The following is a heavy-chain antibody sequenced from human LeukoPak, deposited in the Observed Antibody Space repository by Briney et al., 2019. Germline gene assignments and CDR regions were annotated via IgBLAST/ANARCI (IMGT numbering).Heavy chain of an antibody. CDR1: GYSISSGYY. J-gene: IGHJ4*02. CDR3: TGKYYYDSSGYYYADY. D-gene: IGHD3-22*01. V-gene: IGHV4-38-2*02. CDR2: IYHSVRT. Sequence: SETLSLTCTVSGYSISSGYYWGWIRQSPGKGLEWIGSIYHSVRTYYNPSLKSRLTISLDTSKNQFSLKLSSVTAADTAVYYCTGKYYYDSSGYYYADYWGQGTLVTVSS.